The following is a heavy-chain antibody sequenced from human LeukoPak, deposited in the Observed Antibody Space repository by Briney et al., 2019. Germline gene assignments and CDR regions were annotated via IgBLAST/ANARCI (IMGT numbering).Heavy chain of an antibody. CDR3: AKDRGY. CDR1: GLTFSSFP. V-gene: IGHV3-23*01. CDR2: ISAGGETT. Sequence: GGSLRLSCAASGLTFSSFPMTWVRQTPGKGLDWVSGISAGGETTYYSDSVRGRLTISRDNSKSTLYLQMNSLGVEDTAVYYCAKDRGYWGQGTLVTVSS. J-gene: IGHJ4*02.